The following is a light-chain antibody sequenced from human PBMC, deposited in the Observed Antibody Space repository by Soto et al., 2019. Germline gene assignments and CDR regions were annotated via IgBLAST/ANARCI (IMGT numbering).Light chain of an antibody. J-gene: IGLJ2*01. Sequence: QAVVTQPPSASGTPGQRVTISCSGSSSNIGSNTVNWYQQLPGTAPKLLIYSNNQRPSGVPDRFSGSKSGTSASLAISGLQSEDEADYYCAAWDDSSVVFGGGTQLTVL. CDR2: SNN. V-gene: IGLV1-44*01. CDR1: SSNIGSNT. CDR3: AAWDDSSVV.